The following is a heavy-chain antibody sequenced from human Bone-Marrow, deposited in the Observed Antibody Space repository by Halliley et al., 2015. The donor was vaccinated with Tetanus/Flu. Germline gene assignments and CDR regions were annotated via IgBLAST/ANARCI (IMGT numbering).Heavy chain of an antibody. CDR3: TPPYGDTVPFDI. D-gene: IGHD4-17*01. J-gene: IGHJ3*02. Sequence: GRIKSKMDGGTTDYPAPVKGRFTISRDDSQNMLYLQMNSLKTEDTAVYFGTPPYGDTVPFDIWGQGTMVTVSS. CDR2: IKSKMDGGTT. V-gene: IGHV3-15*01.